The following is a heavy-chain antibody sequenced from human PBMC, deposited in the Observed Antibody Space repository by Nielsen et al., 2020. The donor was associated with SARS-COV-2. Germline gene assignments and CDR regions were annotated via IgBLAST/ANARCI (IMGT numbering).Heavy chain of an antibody. V-gene: IGHV7-4-1*02. Sequence: WVRQAPGQGLEWMGWINTNTGNPTYAQGFTGRFVFSLDTSVSTAYLQISSLKAEDTAVYYCARDLITAAPFYYYYYMDVWGKGTTVTVSS. J-gene: IGHJ6*03. CDR3: ARDLITAAPFYYYYYMDV. CDR2: INTNTGNP. D-gene: IGHD2-21*02.